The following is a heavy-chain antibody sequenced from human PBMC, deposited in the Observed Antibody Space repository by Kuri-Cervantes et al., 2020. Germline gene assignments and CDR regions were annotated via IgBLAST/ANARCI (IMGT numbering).Heavy chain of an antibody. Sequence: SETLSLTCTVSGGSISSYYWSWIRQPPGKGLEWIGYMYYSGSTYYNPSLKSRVTISVDTSKNQFSLKLSSVTAADTAVYYCARVGDILTGYYYYGMDVWGQGTTVTVSS. V-gene: IGHV4-59*12. D-gene: IGHD3-9*01. J-gene: IGHJ6*02. CDR3: ARVGDILTGYYYYGMDV. CDR2: MYYSGST. CDR1: GGSISSYY.